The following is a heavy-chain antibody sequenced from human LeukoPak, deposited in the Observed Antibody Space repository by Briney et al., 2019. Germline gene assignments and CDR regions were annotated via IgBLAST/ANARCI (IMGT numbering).Heavy chain of an antibody. CDR2: IYTSVNT. J-gene: IGHJ4*02. CDR1: GGSISSYY. D-gene: IGHD1-26*01. CDR3: ASAPKVGGGGPFDY. Sequence: PSETLSLTCTVSGGSISSYYWSWIRQPAGKGLEWIGRIYTSVNTNYNPSLKSRVTMSVDTSKNQFSLKLSSVTAAATAVYYCASAPKVGGGGPFDYWGQGILVTVSS. V-gene: IGHV4-4*07.